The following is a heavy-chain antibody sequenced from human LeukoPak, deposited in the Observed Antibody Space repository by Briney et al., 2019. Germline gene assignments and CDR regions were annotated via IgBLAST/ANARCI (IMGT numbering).Heavy chain of an antibody. Sequence: SETLSLTCTVSGGSFSSGAYYWGWIRQHPAKGLAWIGYIYYSGSTYYNPSLKSRVTISIDTSKNQLSLKLSSVTAADTAVYYCARAHGPLSSGWYQDAFDIWGQGTMVTVSS. V-gene: IGHV4-31*03. CDR1: GGSFSSGAYY. J-gene: IGHJ3*02. CDR3: ARAHGPLSSGWYQDAFDI. D-gene: IGHD6-19*01. CDR2: IYYSGST.